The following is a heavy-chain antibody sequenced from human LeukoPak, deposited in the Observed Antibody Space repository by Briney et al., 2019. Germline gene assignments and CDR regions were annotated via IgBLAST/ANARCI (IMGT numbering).Heavy chain of an antibody. CDR3: ARDYYYDSSADY. V-gene: IGHV3-21*01. J-gene: IGHJ4*02. CDR2: ISSSSSYI. D-gene: IGHD3-22*01. CDR1: GFTFSSYS. Sequence: GGSLRLSCAASGFTFSSYSMNWVRQAPGRGREWVSSISSSSSYIYYADSVKGRFTISRDNAKNSLYLQMNTLRAEDTAVYYCARDYYYDSSADYWGQGTLVTVSS.